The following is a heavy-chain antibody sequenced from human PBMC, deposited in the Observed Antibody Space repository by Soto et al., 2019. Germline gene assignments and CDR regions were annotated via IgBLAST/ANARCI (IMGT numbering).Heavy chain of an antibody. CDR3: ARDVHDAFDI. CDR2: INPNSGGT. J-gene: IGHJ3*02. CDR1: GYTFTGYY. V-gene: IGHV1-2*04. Sequence: GASVKVSCKASGYTFTGYYIHWVRQAPGQGLEWMGWINPNSGGTNYARNFQGWVTMTRDTSITTAYMELSRLKSDDTAGYYCARDVHDAFDIWGQGTTVTGSS.